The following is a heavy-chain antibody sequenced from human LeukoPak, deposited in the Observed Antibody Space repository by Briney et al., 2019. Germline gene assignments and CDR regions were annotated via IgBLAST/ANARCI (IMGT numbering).Heavy chain of an antibody. V-gene: IGHV4-61*02. CDR2: IYTSGST. CDR1: GGSISSGSYY. Sequence: KASETLSLTCTVSGGSISSGSYYWSWIRQPAGKGLEWIGRIYTSGSTNYNPSLKSRVTISVDTSRNQVSLSLRSVTAADTAVYYCARGDSGWYLGLGFDYWGQGTLVTVSS. D-gene: IGHD6-19*01. J-gene: IGHJ4*02. CDR3: ARGDSGWYLGLGFDY.